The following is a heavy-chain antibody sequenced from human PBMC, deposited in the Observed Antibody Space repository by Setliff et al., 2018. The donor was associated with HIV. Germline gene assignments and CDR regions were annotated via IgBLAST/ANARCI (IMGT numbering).Heavy chain of an antibody. V-gene: IGHV1-3*01. Sequence: ASVKVSCKASGYTFNIYGMHWVRQAPGQRLEWMGWINAADGNTKYSKKFQARVTMRRDTSISTAYMQLSSLRSDDTAMYYCGRATEYYDTSGYPRKTLVDDWGQGALVTVSS. CDR3: GRATEYYDTSGYPRKTLVDD. J-gene: IGHJ4*02. CDR2: INAADGNT. D-gene: IGHD3-22*01. CDR1: GYTFNIYG.